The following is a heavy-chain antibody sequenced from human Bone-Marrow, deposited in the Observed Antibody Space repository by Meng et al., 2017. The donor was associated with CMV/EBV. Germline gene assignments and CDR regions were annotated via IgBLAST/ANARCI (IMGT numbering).Heavy chain of an antibody. CDR2: ISAYNGNT. CDR3: ARDKRIAARPSLDY. CDR1: GYTFTAHY. V-gene: IGHV1-18*04. Sequence: ASVKVSCKASGYTFTAHYFHWVRQAPGQGLEWMGWISAYNGNTNYAQKLQGRVTMTTDTSTSTAYMELRSLRSDDTAVYYCARDKRIAARPSLDYWGQGTLVTFSS. J-gene: IGHJ4*02. D-gene: IGHD6-6*01.